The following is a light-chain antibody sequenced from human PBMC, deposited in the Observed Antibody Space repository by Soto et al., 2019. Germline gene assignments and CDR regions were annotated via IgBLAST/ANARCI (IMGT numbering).Light chain of an antibody. Sequence: SYELTQPPSVSVSPGQTARITCSVDALPKQYAYWYQQKPRQAPVLVIYKDSERPSGIPERFSGSSSGTTVTLTISGVQAEDEADYYCQSADSSGNLVVFGGGTKLTVL. CDR1: ALPKQY. CDR2: KDS. V-gene: IGLV3-25*03. CDR3: QSADSSGNLVV. J-gene: IGLJ2*01.